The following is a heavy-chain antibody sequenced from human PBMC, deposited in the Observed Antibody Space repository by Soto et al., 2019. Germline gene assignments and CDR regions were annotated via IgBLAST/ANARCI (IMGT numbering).Heavy chain of an antibody. CDR2: IKEDGSEK. CDR3: VRARVDY. Sequence: WGSLRLSCATSGFTFINYWITWVRQAPIKGLEWVATIKEDGSEKYYADSLKGRFTISRDNAVSSLYLQVNSPRAEDTAVYYCVRARVDYWGQGTLVTVSS. V-gene: IGHV3-7*04. CDR1: GFTFINYW. J-gene: IGHJ4*02.